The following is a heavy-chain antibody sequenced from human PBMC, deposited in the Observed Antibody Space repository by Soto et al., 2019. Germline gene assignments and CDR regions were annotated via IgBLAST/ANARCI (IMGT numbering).Heavy chain of an antibody. CDR3: AKGQEELGGAFDI. CDR2: ISWDGGST. D-gene: IGHD1-26*01. Sequence: GVLRLSCAASGFTFDDYAMHWVRQAPGKGLEWVSLISWDGGSTYYADSVKGRFTISRDNSKNSLYLQMNSLRAEDTALYYCAKGQEELGGAFDIWGQGTMVTVSS. V-gene: IGHV3-43D*04. J-gene: IGHJ3*02. CDR1: GFTFDDYA.